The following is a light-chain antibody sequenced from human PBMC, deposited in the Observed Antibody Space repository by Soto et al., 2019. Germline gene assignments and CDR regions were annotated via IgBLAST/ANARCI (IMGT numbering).Light chain of an antibody. CDR1: SSDVGGYNF. J-gene: IGLJ1*01. CDR3: SSFTGTYNV. Sequence: QSVLTQPPSASGAPGQSVTVSCTGTSSDVGGYNFISWYQQHPGKAPKLMIYEVSKRPSGVPDRFSGSKSGNTASLTVSGLQAEDEADYHCSSFTGTYNVFGAGTRSPS. V-gene: IGLV2-8*01. CDR2: EVS.